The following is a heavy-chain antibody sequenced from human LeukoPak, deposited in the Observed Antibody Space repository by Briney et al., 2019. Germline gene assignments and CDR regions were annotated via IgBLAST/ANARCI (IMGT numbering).Heavy chain of an antibody. CDR3: ARGEVALNWFDP. V-gene: IGHV4-59*01. CDR2: IYFSGST. CDR1: GRSISSYY. D-gene: IGHD2-15*01. J-gene: IGHJ5*02. Sequence: SETLSLTCTVPGRSISSYYWTWIRQPPGKGLEWIAYIYFSGSTNYNPSLKSRVTISVDKSKNQFSLKLRAVTAPDTAVYYCARGEVALNWFDPWGQGTLVTVSS.